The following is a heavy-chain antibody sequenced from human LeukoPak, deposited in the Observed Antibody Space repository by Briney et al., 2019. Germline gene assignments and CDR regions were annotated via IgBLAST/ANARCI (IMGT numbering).Heavy chain of an antibody. J-gene: IGHJ4*02. CDR3: ARDLTELGNDY. V-gene: IGHV7-4-1*02. CDR2: INTNTGNQ. Sequence: ASVRVSCKASGYTFSTYLMNWVRQAPGKGLEWMGCINTNTGNQTYAQGFTGRFVFCLDTSESTAYLQISSLKAEDTAVYYCARDLTELGNDYWGEGTLVTVSS. D-gene: IGHD3-10*01. CDR1: GYTFSTYL.